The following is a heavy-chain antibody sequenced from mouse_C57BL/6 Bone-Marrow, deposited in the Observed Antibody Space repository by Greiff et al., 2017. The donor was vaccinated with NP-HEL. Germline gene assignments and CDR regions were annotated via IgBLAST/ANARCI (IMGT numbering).Heavy chain of an antibody. CDR2: INPNNGGT. J-gene: IGHJ3*01. Sequence: EVQLQESGPELVKPGASVKIPCKASGYTFTDYNMDWVKQSHGKSLEWIGDINPNNGGTIYNQKFKGKATLTVDKSSSTAYMELRSLTSEDTAVYYCARRPSIYYGNLWFAYWGQGTLVTVSA. V-gene: IGHV1-18*01. D-gene: IGHD2-1*01. CDR3: ARRPSIYYGNLWFAY. CDR1: GYTFTDYN.